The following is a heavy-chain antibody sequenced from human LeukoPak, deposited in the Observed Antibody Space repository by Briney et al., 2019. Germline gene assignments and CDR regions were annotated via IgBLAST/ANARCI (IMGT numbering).Heavy chain of an antibody. D-gene: IGHD4-23*01. Sequence: ASVKVSCKASGYTFTDYYMHWVRQAPGQGLEWMGWINPNSGGTIYAQKFQGRVTMTGDTSISTAYMELSSLRSEDTAVYYCAALDGGNSGADYWGQGTLVTVSS. V-gene: IGHV1-2*02. CDR1: GYTFTDYY. CDR3: AALDGGNSGADY. J-gene: IGHJ4*02. CDR2: INPNSGGT.